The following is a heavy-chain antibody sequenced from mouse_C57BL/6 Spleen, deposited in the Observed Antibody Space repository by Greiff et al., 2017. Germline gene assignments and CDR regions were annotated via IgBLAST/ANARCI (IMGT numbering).Heavy chain of an antibody. D-gene: IGHD2-4*01. CDR3: ARRTTYYDYDEAWFAY. J-gene: IGHJ3*01. Sequence: VQLQQPGAELVKPGASVKLSCKASGYTFTSYWMQWVKQRPGQGLEWIGEIDPSDSYTNYNQKFKGKATLTVDTYSSTAYMQLSSLTSEDSAVYYCARRTTYYDYDEAWFAYWGQGTLVTVSA. CDR2: IDPSDSYT. CDR1: GYTFTSYW. V-gene: IGHV1-50*01.